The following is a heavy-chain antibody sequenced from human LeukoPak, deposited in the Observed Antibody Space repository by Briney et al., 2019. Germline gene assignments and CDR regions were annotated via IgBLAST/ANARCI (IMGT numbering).Heavy chain of an antibody. CDR3: ARDNCSGGSCYLGYYYYMDV. CDR1: GGSISSYY. J-gene: IGHJ6*03. Sequence: SETLSLTCTVSGGSISSYYWSWIRQPAGKGLEWIGRIYTSGSTNYNPSLKSRVTMSVDTSKNQFSLRLSSVTAADTAVYYCARDNCSGGSCYLGYYYYMDVWGKGPTVTVSS. V-gene: IGHV4-4*07. D-gene: IGHD2-15*01. CDR2: IYTSGST.